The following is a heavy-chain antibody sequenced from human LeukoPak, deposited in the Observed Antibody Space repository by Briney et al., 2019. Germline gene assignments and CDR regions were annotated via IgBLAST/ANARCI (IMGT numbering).Heavy chain of an antibody. CDR1: GYSISSGHY. D-gene: IGHD4-17*01. J-gene: IGHJ4*02. CDR3: ARAGTNLGDYDY. Sequence: PSETLSLTCTVSGYSISSGHYWAWIRQSPEKGLECIATMFHSGSTYYNPSLKSRVTTSVDTSKNEFSLNLSSVTAADTAVYSCARAGTNLGDYDYWGQGTLVTVSS. V-gene: IGHV4-38-2*02. CDR2: MFHSGST.